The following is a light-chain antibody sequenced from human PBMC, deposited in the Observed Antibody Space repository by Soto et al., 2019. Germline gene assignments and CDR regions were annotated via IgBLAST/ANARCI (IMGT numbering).Light chain of an antibody. Sequence: DIQMTQSPSSLSASVGDRVTITVQASQDISNYLNCYQQKPGKAPKLLIYDASNLETGVPSRFSGSGSGTDFTFTISSLQPEDIATYYCQQYDNLITFGQGTRLEIK. CDR3: QQYDNLIT. J-gene: IGKJ5*01. CDR1: QDISNY. CDR2: DAS. V-gene: IGKV1-33*01.